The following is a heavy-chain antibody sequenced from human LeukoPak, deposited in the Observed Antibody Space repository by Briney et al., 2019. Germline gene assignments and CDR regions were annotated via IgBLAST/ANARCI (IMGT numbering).Heavy chain of an antibody. D-gene: IGHD2-8*01. Sequence: SETLSLTCAVSVGSINNDYWHWIRQPPGQGLEWIGFIYRGGSSNHNPPLQRRVAIPVDTSKTQFSLRLSSGSAADTAIYYWGKNVNALGDVNWFDPWGQGTLVTVSS. CDR1: VGSINNDY. CDR3: GKNVNALGDVNWFDP. V-gene: IGHV4-59*01. CDR2: IYRGGSS. J-gene: IGHJ5*02.